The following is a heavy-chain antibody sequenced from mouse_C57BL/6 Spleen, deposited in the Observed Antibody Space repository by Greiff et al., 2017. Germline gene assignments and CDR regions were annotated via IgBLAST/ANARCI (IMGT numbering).Heavy chain of an antibody. CDR1: GYSFTGYY. CDR3: ARGPYDGYHWYFDV. V-gene: IGHV1-42*01. Sequence: EVKLQESGPELVQPGASVTISCKASGYSFTGYYMNWVKQSPEKSLEWIGEINPSTGGTTYNQKFNAKATLTVDKSSSTAYMQLKSLTSEDSAVYYCARGPYDGYHWYFDVWGTGTTVTVSS. J-gene: IGHJ1*03. D-gene: IGHD2-3*01. CDR2: INPSTGGT.